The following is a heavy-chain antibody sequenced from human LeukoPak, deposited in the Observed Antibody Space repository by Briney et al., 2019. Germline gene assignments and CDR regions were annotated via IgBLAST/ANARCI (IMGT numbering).Heavy chain of an antibody. CDR3: AKERARVSDVSTGCIGA. D-gene: IGHD3-9*01. J-gene: IGHJ4*02. CDR2: ISFDGSNK. Sequence: AGSLSLSCAASGFTISSYAMHWVRQAPAPGLERVAVISFDGSNKTCSNPSHSRLTITRDNSENTLYLQMNSLTADDTAVYYCAKERARVSDVSTGCIGAWGQGTLVTVSS. CDR1: GFTISSYA. V-gene: IGHV3-30-3*01.